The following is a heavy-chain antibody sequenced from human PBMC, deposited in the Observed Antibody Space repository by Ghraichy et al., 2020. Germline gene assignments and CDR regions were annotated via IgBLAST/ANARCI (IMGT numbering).Heavy chain of an antibody. D-gene: IGHD6-13*01. CDR2: ISHDGNFK. J-gene: IGHJ6*02. V-gene: IGHV3-30-3*01. Sequence: LSLTCAASGFTFSTYSMHWVRQAPGKGPEWVAVISHDGNFKYYADSVKGRFTITRDNSKNTLLLQMNNLRTEDTALYYCARDIKSSSWSYYYYAMDVWGQGTTVTVSS. CDR3: ARDIKSSSWSYYYYAMDV. CDR1: GFTFSTYS.